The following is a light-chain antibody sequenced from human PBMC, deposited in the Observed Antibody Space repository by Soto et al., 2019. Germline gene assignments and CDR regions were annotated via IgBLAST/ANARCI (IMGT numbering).Light chain of an antibody. CDR3: QQYGSSPLT. V-gene: IGKV3-20*01. CDR1: QSVSSGY. Sequence: EIVLTQSPGTLSLSPGERAILSCRASQSVSSGYLAWYQQKPGQAPRLLIYGASSRATGIPDRFSGSGSGTDFTLTISRLEPEDVAVYYCQQYGSSPLTFGGGTKVEIK. J-gene: IGKJ4*01. CDR2: GAS.